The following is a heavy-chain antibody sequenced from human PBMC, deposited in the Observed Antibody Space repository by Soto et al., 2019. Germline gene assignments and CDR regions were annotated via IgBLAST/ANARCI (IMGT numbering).Heavy chain of an antibody. CDR2: IYYSGST. D-gene: IGHD3-10*01. V-gene: IGHV4-61*01. Sequence: SETLSLTCTVSGGSVSSGSYYWSWIRQPPGKGLEWIGYIYYSGSTNYNPSLKSRVTISVDTSKNQFSLKLSSVTAADTAVYYCERARFGESRAFDYWGQGTLVTVSS. J-gene: IGHJ4*02. CDR3: ERARFGESRAFDY. CDR1: GGSVSSGSYY.